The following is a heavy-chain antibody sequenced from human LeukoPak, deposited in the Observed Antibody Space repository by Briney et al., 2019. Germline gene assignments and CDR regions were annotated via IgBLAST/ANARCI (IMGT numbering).Heavy chain of an antibody. V-gene: IGHV1-24*01. Sequence: ASVTVSCKVSGYTLTELSMHWVRLAPGKGLEWMGGFDPEDGETIYAQKFQGRVTMTEDTSTDTAYMELSSLRSEDTAVYYCATDRFYGGNAQGKYFDIWGQGTMVTVSS. CDR1: GYTLTELS. J-gene: IGHJ3*02. D-gene: IGHD4-23*01. CDR3: ATDRFYGGNAQGKYFDI. CDR2: FDPEDGET.